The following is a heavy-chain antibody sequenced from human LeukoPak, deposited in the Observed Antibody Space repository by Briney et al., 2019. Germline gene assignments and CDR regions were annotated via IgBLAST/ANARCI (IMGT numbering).Heavy chain of an antibody. Sequence: SETLSLTCTVSGGSISSYYWSWIRQPPGKGLEWIGEINHSGSTNYNPSLKSRVTISVDTSKNQFSLKLSSVTAADTAVYYCARGSYDYVWGGYRATPVYFDYWGQGTLVTVSS. CDR1: GGSISSYY. CDR3: ARGSYDYVWGGYRATPVYFDY. V-gene: IGHV4-34*01. J-gene: IGHJ4*02. D-gene: IGHD3-16*02. CDR2: INHSGST.